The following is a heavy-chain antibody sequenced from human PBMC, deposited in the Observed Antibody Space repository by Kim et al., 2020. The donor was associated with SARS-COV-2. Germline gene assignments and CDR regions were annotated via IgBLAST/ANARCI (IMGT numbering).Heavy chain of an antibody. CDR3: ARDSGTAKDY. J-gene: IGHJ4*02. CDR2: NK. V-gene: IGHV3-33*01. Sequence: NKYYAGSVKGRFTISRDNSKNTLYLQRNSLRAEDTAVYYCARDSGTAKDYWGQGALVTVSS. D-gene: IGHD5-18*01.